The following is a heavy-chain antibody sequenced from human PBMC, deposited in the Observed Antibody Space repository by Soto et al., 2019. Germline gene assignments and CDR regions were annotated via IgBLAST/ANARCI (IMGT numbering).Heavy chain of an antibody. CDR2: IYYSGST. CDR1: GGSISSSSYY. V-gene: IGHV4-39*01. Sequence: PSETLSLTCTVSGGSISSSSYYWGWIRQPPGKGLEWIGSIYYSGSTYYNPSLKSRVTISVDTSKNQFSLKLSSVTAADTAVYYCARQLATVTTLNWFDPWGQGTLVTVSS. J-gene: IGHJ5*02. CDR3: ARQLATVTTLNWFDP. D-gene: IGHD4-4*01.